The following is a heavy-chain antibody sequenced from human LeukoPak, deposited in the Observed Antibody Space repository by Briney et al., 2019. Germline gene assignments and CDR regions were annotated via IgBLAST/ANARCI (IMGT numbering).Heavy chain of an antibody. CDR1: GGSFSGYY. D-gene: IGHD3-10*01. V-gene: IGHV4-59*01. J-gene: IGHJ5*02. CDR2: IYYSGST. CDR3: ARWREGLWFGELSRWFDP. Sequence: PSETLSLTCAVYGGSFSGYYWSWIRQPPGKGLEWIGYIYYSGSTNYNPSLKSRVTISVDTSKNQFSLKLSSVTAADTAVYYCARWREGLWFGELSRWFDPWGQGTLVTVSS.